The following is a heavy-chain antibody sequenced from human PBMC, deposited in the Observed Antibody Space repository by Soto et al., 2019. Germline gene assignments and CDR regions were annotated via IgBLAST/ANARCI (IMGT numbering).Heavy chain of an antibody. CDR1: GFTFSSYA. D-gene: IGHD3-10*01. Sequence: GGSLRLSCAASGFTFSSYAMHWVRQAPGKGLEWVAVISYDGSNKYYADSVKGRFTISRDNSKNTLYLQMNSLRAEDTAVYYCARGRFGEFMFDPWGQGTLVTVSS. CDR3: ARGRFGEFMFDP. CDR2: ISYDGSNK. J-gene: IGHJ5*02. V-gene: IGHV3-30-3*01.